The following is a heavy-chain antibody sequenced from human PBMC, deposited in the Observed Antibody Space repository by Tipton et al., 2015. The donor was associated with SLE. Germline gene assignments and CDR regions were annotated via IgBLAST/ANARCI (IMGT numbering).Heavy chain of an antibody. J-gene: IGHJ3*02. Sequence: TLSLTCTVSGGSLSSGSFYWSWIRQPAGKGLEWIGRIYASVTTNYNPSLKSQVTMSIDTSKNQFFLRLTSVAAADTAVYYCARGPGSKSGEAFDIWGQGTMVTVSS. D-gene: IGHD1-26*01. V-gene: IGHV4-61*02. CDR1: GGSLSSGSFY. CDR2: IYASVTT. CDR3: ARGPGSKSGEAFDI.